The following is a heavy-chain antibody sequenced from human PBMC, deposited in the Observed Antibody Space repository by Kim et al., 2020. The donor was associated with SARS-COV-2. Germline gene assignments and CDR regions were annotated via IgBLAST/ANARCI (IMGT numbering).Heavy chain of an antibody. D-gene: IGHD6-13*01. CDR3: ARTRSSSWYQFTDYSYGMDV. J-gene: IGHJ6*02. Sequence: SETLSLTCTVSGGSISSSSYYWGWIRQPPGKGLDWIGSIYYSGSTYYNPSRKSRVTISVDTSKNQFSLKLSSVTAADTAVYYCARTRSSSWYQFTDYSYGMDVWGQGTTVTVSS. CDR2: IYYSGST. V-gene: IGHV4-39*01. CDR1: GGSISSSSYY.